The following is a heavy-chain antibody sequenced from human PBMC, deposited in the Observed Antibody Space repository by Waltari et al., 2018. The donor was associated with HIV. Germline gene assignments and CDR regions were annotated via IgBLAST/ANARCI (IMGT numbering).Heavy chain of an antibody. CDR2: IRNDGSNK. Sequence: QVRLVESEGGVVQPGGSLRLSCAASGFTFNNFGIYRVRQAPGKGLEWVAYIRNDGSNKKDGDSVKGRFTISRDNSKNTVHLEMKSLRVEDTAVYYCAKDNGFGTYYYYYGMDVWGQGTAVTVSS. D-gene: IGHD1-1*01. CDR1: GFTFNNFG. CDR3: AKDNGFGTYYYYYGMDV. J-gene: IGHJ6*02. V-gene: IGHV3-30*02.